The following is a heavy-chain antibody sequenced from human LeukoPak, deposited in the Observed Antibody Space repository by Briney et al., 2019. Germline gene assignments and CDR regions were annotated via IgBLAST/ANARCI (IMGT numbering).Heavy chain of an antibody. V-gene: IGHV3-48*01. CDR2: ISSSSSTI. J-gene: IGHJ3*02. CDR3: ARDRDSYPDAFDI. CDR1: GFTFSSYS. D-gene: IGHD2-2*01. Sequence: GRSLRLSCAASGFTFSSYSMNWVRQAPGKGLEWVSYISSSSSTIYYADSVKGRFTISRDNAKNSLYLQMNSLRAEDTAVYYCARDRDSYPDAFDIWGQGTMVTVSS.